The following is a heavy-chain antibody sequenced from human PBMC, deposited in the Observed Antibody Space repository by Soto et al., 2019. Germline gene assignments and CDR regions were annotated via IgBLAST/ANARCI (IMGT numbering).Heavy chain of an antibody. J-gene: IGHJ5*02. V-gene: IGHV4-39*01. Sequence: PSETLSLTCSVSGDSISSSSQYWGWIRQPPGKGLEWIGSIHYSGTSYYNPSLKSRVTIFVDTSKNQLSLKLSSVTAADTAVYYCARHWIAGSSIPWGQGTLVTGSS. CDR3: ARHWIAGSSIP. CDR1: GDSISSSSQY. CDR2: IHYSGTS. D-gene: IGHD2-21*01.